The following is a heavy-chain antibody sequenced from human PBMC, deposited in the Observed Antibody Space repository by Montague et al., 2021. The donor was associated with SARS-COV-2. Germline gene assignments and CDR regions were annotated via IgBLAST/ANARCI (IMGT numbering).Heavy chain of an antibody. Sequence: TLSLTCTVSGGSISSGGYYWSWIRQHPGKGLEWIGYIYYSGSTYYNPSLKSRVTISVDTSKNQFSLKLSSVTAADTAVYYCARSSAPSITIFGVSNTYWYFDNWGRGTLVTVPS. J-gene: IGHJ2*01. V-gene: IGHV4-31*03. CDR1: GGSISSGGYY. D-gene: IGHD3-3*01. CDR3: ARSSAPSITIFGVSNTYWYFDN. CDR2: IYYSGST.